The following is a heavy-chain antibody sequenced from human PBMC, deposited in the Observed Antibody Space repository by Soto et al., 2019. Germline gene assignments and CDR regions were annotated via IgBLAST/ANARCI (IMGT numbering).Heavy chain of an antibody. CDR3: AASIFYYGMDV. J-gene: IGHJ6*04. Sequence: PGESLKISCKGSVYTFTNYWIGWVRQMPGKGLEWMGIIYPGDSDTKYKPSFQGQVTISADKSITTTYLQWSSLKDSDTAIYYCAASIFYYGMDVWGKGTTVTVSS. CDR2: IYPGDSDT. V-gene: IGHV5-51*01. CDR1: VYTFTNYW.